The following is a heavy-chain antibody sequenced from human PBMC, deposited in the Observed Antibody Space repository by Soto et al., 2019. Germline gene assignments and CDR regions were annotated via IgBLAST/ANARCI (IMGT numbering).Heavy chain of an antibody. Sequence: GGSLRLSCAASGFTFSSYSMNWVRQAPGKGLEWVSSISSSSSYIYYADSVKGRFTISRDNSKNTLDLQMNSLGAEDSAVYYCAMLVRFLEWSRGGDFWGLGTLVTVSS. CDR2: ISSSSSYI. CDR3: AMLVRFLEWSRGGDF. D-gene: IGHD3-3*01. CDR1: GFTFSSYS. V-gene: IGHV3-21*04. J-gene: IGHJ4*02.